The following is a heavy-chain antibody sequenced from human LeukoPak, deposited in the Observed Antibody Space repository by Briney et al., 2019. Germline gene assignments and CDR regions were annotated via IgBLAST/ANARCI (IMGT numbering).Heavy chain of an antibody. V-gene: IGHV3-66*01. CDR3: AKGPVSAIVGATTLDY. Sequence: GGSLRLSCAASGFTVTTNYMTWVRQAPGKGLEWVSIIYSGCYTDYADSVKGRFTISRDNSKNTVYLQMNSLRVEDTAVYYCAKGPVSAIVGATTLDYWGQGTLVTVSS. J-gene: IGHJ4*02. CDR1: GFTVTTNY. D-gene: IGHD1-26*01. CDR2: IYSGCYT.